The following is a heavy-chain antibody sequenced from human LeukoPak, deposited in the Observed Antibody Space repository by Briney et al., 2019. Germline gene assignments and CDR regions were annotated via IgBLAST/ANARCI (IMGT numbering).Heavy chain of an antibody. CDR3: ARVLPTCGGDCYTNQYYFDY. CDR2: ISSSSSYI. V-gene: IGHV3-21*01. CDR1: GFTFSSYS. D-gene: IGHD2-21*02. Sequence: GGSLRLSCAASGFTFSSYSMNWVRQAPVKGLEWVSSISSSSSYIYYADSVKGRFTISRDNAKNSLYLQMNSLRAEDTAVYYCARVLPTCGGDCYTNQYYFDYWGQGTLVTVSS. J-gene: IGHJ4*02.